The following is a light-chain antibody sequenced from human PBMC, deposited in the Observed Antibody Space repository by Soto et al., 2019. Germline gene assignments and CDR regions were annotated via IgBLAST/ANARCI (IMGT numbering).Light chain of an antibody. CDR2: GAS. V-gene: IGKV3-15*01. CDR3: HQNNERPPWT. J-gene: IGKJ1*01. CDR1: QSISGT. Sequence: EIVMTQSPATLSVSPGGRATLSCRASQSISGTLAWYQQKPGQAPRLLIYGASTRATGIPARFSGSGSGTEFTLTISSLQSEDFAVYYCHQNNERPPWTFGQGTKVDIK.